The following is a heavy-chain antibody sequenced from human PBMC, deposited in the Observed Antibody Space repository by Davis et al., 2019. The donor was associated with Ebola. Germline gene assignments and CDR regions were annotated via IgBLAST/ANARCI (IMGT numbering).Heavy chain of an antibody. CDR2: IYYTGSA. J-gene: IGHJ4*02. CDR1: GVSISRHY. CDR3: SERGSSV. D-gene: IGHD3-10*01. V-gene: IGHV4-59*03. Sequence: PSETLSLTCTVSGVSISRHYWSWIRQPPGKRLEWIGSIYYTGSAYYNSSLANRATITVDTSKNQFPLKLTSVTAADTAMYYCSERGSSVWGQGTLVTVSS.